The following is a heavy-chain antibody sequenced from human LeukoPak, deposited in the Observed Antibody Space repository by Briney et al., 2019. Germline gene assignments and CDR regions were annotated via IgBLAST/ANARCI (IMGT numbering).Heavy chain of an antibody. CDR1: GFTFSGSA. D-gene: IGHD2-2*01. Sequence: PGGSLRLSCAASGFTFSGSAMHWVRQTPRKGLEWVSCISGSGSYIYYADSVKGRFTISRDNSKNTLYLQMNSLRAEDTAVYYCAKFGKYIVVVPAPHLGVDYWGQGTLVTVSS. V-gene: IGHV3-21*01. CDR3: AKFGKYIVVVPAPHLGVDY. J-gene: IGHJ4*02. CDR2: ISGSGSYI.